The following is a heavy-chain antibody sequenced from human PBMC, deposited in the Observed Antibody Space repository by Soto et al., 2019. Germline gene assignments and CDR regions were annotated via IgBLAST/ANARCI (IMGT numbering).Heavy chain of an antibody. CDR2: ISSSSSTI. V-gene: IGHV3-48*01. Sequence: GGSLRLSCAASGFTFSSYSMNWVRQAPGKGLEWVSYISSSSSTIYYADSVKGRFTISRDNAKNSLYLQMNSLRAEDTAVYYCARGVGYCSGGSCYPFDYWGQGTLVTVSS. D-gene: IGHD2-15*01. CDR3: ARGVGYCSGGSCYPFDY. J-gene: IGHJ4*02. CDR1: GFTFSSYS.